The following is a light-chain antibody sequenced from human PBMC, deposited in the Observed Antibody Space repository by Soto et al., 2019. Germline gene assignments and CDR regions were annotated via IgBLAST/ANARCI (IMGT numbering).Light chain of an antibody. CDR3: SSYTRRSTLGGV. CDR1: SSDVGGYNY. V-gene: IGLV2-14*01. CDR2: DVS. J-gene: IGLJ1*01. Sequence: QSALTQPASVSGSPGQSITISCTGTSSDVGGYNYVSWYQQHPGKAPKLMIYDVSNRTSGVSNRFSGSKSGNTASLTISGLQAEDEADYYYSSYTRRSTLGGVFGTGTKLTVL.